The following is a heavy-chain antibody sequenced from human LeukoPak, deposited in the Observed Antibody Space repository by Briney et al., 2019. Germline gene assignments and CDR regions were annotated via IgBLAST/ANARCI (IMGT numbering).Heavy chain of an antibody. CDR2: INPSGGST. CDR1: GYTFTSYY. Sequence: GASVKVSCKASGYTFTSYYMHWVRQAPGQGLEWMGIINPSGGSTSYAQKFQGRVTMTRDTSTSTVYMELSSLRSEDTAVYYCARERDIYGDYVPFDYWGQGTLVTVSS. CDR3: ARERDIYGDYVPFDY. V-gene: IGHV1-46*01. D-gene: IGHD4-17*01. J-gene: IGHJ4*02.